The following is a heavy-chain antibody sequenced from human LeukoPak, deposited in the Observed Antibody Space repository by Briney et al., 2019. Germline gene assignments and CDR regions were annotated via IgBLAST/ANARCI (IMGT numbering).Heavy chain of an antibody. CDR2: IYYSGST. V-gene: IGHV4-61*01. J-gene: IGHJ5*02. CDR1: GGSVSSGSYY. CDR3: TRDQYARFDP. Sequence: SETLSLTCTVSGGSVSSGSYYWSWIRQPPGKGLEWIGYIYYSGSTNYNPSLKGRVTISVDTSENQFSLKLSSVTAADTAVYYCTRDQYARFDPWGQGTLVTVSS.